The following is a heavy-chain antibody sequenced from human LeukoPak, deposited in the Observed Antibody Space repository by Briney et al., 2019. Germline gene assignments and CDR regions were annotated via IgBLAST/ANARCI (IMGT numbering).Heavy chain of an antibody. V-gene: IGHV3-15*05. D-gene: IGHD5-12*01. Sequence: KSGGSLRLSCAASGFTFTNAWMSWVRQAPGKGLEWVGLIKCKTDGGTTDYAAPVKDRFTISRDDSKNTLYLQMNSLKTEDTAVYYCSTEGGGYRVPTAGWFDPWGQGTLVTVSS. CDR2: IKCKTDGGTT. CDR1: GFTFTNAW. J-gene: IGHJ5*02. CDR3: STEGGGYRVPTAGWFDP.